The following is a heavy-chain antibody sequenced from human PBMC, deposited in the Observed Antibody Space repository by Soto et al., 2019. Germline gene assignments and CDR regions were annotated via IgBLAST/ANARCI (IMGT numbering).Heavy chain of an antibody. J-gene: IGHJ4*02. V-gene: IGHV3-30*18. CDR3: AKDKGIVGATPNY. CDR1: GFTFSSYG. Sequence: QVQLVESGGGVVQPGRSLRLSCAASGFTFSSYGMHWVRQAPGKGLEWVAVISYDGSNKYYADSVKGRFTISRDNSKNTLYLQMNSLRAEDTAVYYCAKDKGIVGATPNYWGQGTLVTVSS. D-gene: IGHD1-26*01. CDR2: ISYDGSNK.